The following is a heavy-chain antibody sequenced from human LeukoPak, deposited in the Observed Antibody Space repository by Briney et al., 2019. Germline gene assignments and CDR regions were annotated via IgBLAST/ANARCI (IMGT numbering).Heavy chain of an antibody. CDR3: AREVVIFPDYYYYGMDV. CDR1: GFPFRDYY. J-gene: IGHJ6*02. V-gene: IGHV3-11*01. CDR2: ISRSGDSL. Sequence: TGGSLRLSCAASGFPFRDYYMTWIRQAPGKGLEWTSYISRSGDSLYYADSVEGRFTISRDNAKNSLFLQMNSLRADDTAVYYCAREVVIFPDYYYYGMDVWGQGTTVTVSS. D-gene: IGHD3-9*01.